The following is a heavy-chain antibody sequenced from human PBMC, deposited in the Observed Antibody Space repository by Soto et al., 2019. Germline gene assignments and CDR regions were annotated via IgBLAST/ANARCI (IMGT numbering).Heavy chain of an antibody. CDR3: ARYYRGSGRYFFDY. D-gene: IGHD6-25*01. V-gene: IGHV3-7*03. Sequence: GGSLRLSCVASGFTFISSFMGWVRQAPGKGLEWVANINQDGGVTYYVDSVEGRFTISRDNSKDSLYLQMNSLRGEDTAIYYCARYYRGSGRYFFDYWGQGTPVTVAS. CDR2: INQDGGVT. CDR1: GFTFISSF. J-gene: IGHJ4*02.